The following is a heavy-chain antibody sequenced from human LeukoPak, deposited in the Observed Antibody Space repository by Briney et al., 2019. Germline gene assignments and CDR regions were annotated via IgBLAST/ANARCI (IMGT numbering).Heavy chain of an antibody. CDR1: GGSISSYY. Sequence: SETLSLTCTVAGGSISSYYWSWIRQPPGKGLEWIAYIDYRGSTTYNPSLKSRVSISVDTSRNQFSLKLSSVTAANTAVYYCARSRSGYSYDHAAFDIWGQGTMVTVSS. D-gene: IGHD5-18*01. V-gene: IGHV4-59*01. CDR3: ARSRSGYSYDHAAFDI. J-gene: IGHJ3*02. CDR2: IDYRGST.